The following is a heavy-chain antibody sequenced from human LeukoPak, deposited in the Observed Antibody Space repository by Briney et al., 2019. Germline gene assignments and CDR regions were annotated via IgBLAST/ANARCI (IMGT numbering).Heavy chain of an antibody. CDR1: GFTFSSYE. D-gene: IGHD6-6*01. Sequence: PGGSLRPSCAASGFTFSSYEMNWVRRAPGKGLEWVSYISSSGSTTYYADSVKGRFTISRDNAKNSLYLQMNSLRAEDTAVYYCARGEYASSFDYWGQGTLVTVSS. J-gene: IGHJ4*02. CDR3: ARGEYASSFDY. V-gene: IGHV3-48*03. CDR2: ISSSGSTT.